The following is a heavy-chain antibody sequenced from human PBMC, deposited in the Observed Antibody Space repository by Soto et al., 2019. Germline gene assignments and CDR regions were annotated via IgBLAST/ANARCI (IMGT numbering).Heavy chain of an antibody. CDR2: ISWDSGSI. Sequence: DVQLVESGGGLVRPGRSLRLSCAASGFTFDDYVMHWVRQAPGKGLEWVSSISWDSGSIDYADSVKGRFTISRDNAKNSLYLQRNSLRTEDTAFYYCAKDRGWGGAPGTLWDFDLWGRGTLVTVSS. CDR1: GFTFDDYV. CDR3: AKDRGWGGAPGTLWDFDL. J-gene: IGHJ2*01. D-gene: IGHD6-13*01. V-gene: IGHV3-9*01.